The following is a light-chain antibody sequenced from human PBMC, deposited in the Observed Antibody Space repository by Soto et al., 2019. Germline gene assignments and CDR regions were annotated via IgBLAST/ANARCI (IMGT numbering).Light chain of an antibody. Sequence: EIQITQSPSTLSASVGDRVTITCRCSQTISSWLAWYQQMPGKAPNVLIHDASILESGVPSRFSASGSGTEFTLTITSLQHDDFATYYLQQYYSYPPGFGGGTKADIK. CDR3: QQYYSYPPG. CDR2: DAS. J-gene: IGKJ4*01. V-gene: IGKV1-5*01. CDR1: QTISSW.